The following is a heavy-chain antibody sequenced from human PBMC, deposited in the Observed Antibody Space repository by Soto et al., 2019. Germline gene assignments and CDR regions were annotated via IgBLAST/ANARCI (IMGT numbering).Heavy chain of an antibody. D-gene: IGHD5-12*01. CDR2: IIPLLNIA. CDR1: GGPFSNDI. CDR3: ARDSPIGSTFSGYDAIDY. J-gene: IGHJ4*02. V-gene: IGHV1-69*08. Sequence: QVHLVQSGAEVKKPGSSVKVSCKASGGPFSNDIITWVRQAPGQGLEWMGRIIPLLNIANYAQKFQGRGTLTADRSTGTAYMELNSLRSEDTAVYYCARDSPIGSTFSGYDAIDYWGQGTLVTVSS.